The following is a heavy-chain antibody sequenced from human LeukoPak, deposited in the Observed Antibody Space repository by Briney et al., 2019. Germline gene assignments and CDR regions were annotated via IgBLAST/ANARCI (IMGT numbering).Heavy chain of an antibody. V-gene: IGHV3-74*01. CDR1: GFTFSSYW. J-gene: IGHJ4*02. D-gene: IGHD3-10*01. CDR3: ARGRRGFDY. CDR2: INNPGTST. Sequence: PGGSLRLSCEASGFTFSSYWMHWVRQVPGKGLVWVAHINNPGTSTTYADAVKGRFTISRDNAKNTLYLQMNSLRADDTAIYYSARGRRGFDYWGQGTLINVSS.